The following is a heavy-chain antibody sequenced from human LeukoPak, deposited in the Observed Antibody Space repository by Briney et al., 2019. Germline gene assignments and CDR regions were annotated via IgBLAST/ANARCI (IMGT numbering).Heavy chain of an antibody. J-gene: IGHJ1*01. D-gene: IGHD6-19*01. Sequence: SETLSLTCTVSGGSISSYYWSWIRQPPGKGLEWIGYIYYSGSTNYNPSLKSRVTISVDTSKNQFSLKPSSVTAADTAVYYCARVRSSGWIEYFQHWGQGTLVTVSS. CDR2: IYYSGST. CDR1: GGSISSYY. V-gene: IGHV4-59*01. CDR3: ARVRSSGWIEYFQH.